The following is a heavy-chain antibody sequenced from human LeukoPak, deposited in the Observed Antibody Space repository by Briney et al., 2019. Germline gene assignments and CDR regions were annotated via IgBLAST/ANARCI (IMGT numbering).Heavy chain of an antibody. CDR2: IYYSGST. D-gene: IGHD3-9*01. CDR3: ARGYYDILTGYYHFDY. Sequence: SETLSLTCTVSGGSISSSSYYWGWIRQPPGKGLEWIGSIYYSGSTYYNPSLKSRVTISVDTSMNQFSLKLSSVTAADTAVYYCARGYYDILTGYYHFDYWGQGTLVTVSS. V-gene: IGHV4-39*01. J-gene: IGHJ4*02. CDR1: GGSISSSSYY.